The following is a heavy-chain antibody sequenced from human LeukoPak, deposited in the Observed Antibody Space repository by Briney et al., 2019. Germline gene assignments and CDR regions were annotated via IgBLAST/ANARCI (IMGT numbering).Heavy chain of an antibody. V-gene: IGHV3-21*01. J-gene: IGHJ4*02. D-gene: IGHD3-22*01. CDR1: GFTFSSYI. CDR3: ARDDTYYYDSSGSLGGDY. CDR2: ISSSSSYI. Sequence: GGSLRLSCAASGFTFSSYIMNWVRQAPGKGLEWVSSISSSSSYIYYADSVKGRFTISRDNAKNSLYLQMNSLRAEDTAVYYCARDDTYYYDSSGSLGGDYWGQGTLVTVSS.